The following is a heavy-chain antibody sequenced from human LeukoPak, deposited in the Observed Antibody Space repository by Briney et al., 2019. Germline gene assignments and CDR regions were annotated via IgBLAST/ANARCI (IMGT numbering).Heavy chain of an antibody. V-gene: IGHV4-34*01. CDR2: INHSGST. CDR3: ERTWPYHYYGMDV. J-gene: IGHJ6*02. CDR1: GGSFSGYY. Sequence: PSETLSLTCAVYGGSFSGYYWSWIRQPPGKGLEWIGEINHSGSTNYNPSLKSRVTISVDTSKNQFSLKLSSVTAADTAVSYCERTWPYHYYGMDVWGQGTTVTVSS.